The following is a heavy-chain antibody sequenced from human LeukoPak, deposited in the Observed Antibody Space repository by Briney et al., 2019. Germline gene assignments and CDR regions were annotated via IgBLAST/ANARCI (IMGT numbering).Heavy chain of an antibody. CDR3: ASGWSGGY. CDR2: ISTSSTYT. Sequence: PGGSLRLSRAASGFTFSSYSMNWVRQAPGKGLEWVSSISTSSTYTYYADSVKGRFTISRDNAKNSLYLQMISLRAEDTAVYYCASGWSGGYWGQGALVTVSS. D-gene: IGHD6-19*01. CDR1: GFTFSSYS. J-gene: IGHJ4*02. V-gene: IGHV3-21*01.